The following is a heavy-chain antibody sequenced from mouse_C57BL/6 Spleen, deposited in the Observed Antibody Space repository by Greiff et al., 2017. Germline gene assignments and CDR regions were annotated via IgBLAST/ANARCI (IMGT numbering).Heavy chain of an antibody. CDR1: GFTITDYY. CDR3: TFRYGNYDY. Sequence: VQLQQSGAELVRPGASVKFSCTASGFTITDYYIHWVKQRPEQGLEWIGRIDPEGGDTEYAPKFQGKATMTADTSSNTAYLQRSSLTSEDTAVYYCTFRYGNYDYWGQGTTLTVSS. J-gene: IGHJ2*01. CDR2: IDPEGGDT. V-gene: IGHV14-1*01. D-gene: IGHD2-10*02.